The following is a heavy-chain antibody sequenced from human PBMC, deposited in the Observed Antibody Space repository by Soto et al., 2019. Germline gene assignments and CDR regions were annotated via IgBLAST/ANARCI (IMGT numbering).Heavy chain of an antibody. J-gene: IGHJ4*02. CDR2: ISASTSSI. D-gene: IGHD3-22*01. CDR1: GFTFSSYS. V-gene: IGHV3-48*01. CDR3: VRGNYEKSIDY. Sequence: PGGSLRLSCAASGFTFSSYSMNWVRQAPGKGLAWISYISASTSSIYYADSVQGRFTISRDNAKNSLYQQMNSLRAKDSAIYYCVRGNYEKSIDYWGQGTLVTVSS.